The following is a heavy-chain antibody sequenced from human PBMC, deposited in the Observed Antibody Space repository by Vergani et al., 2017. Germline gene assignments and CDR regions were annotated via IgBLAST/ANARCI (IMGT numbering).Heavy chain of an antibody. J-gene: IGHJ4*02. Sequence: QVQLVESGGGVVQRGGSLSLSCPTSGFTLSNYDMQWIRQGPGKGLEFVAFIQFDGSNQYYADSVKGRFTLARDFSKNTLYLQMNRLRTDDTATYYCAKHFRGWGIDYWGQGTQVIVSS. D-gene: IGHD3-16*01. CDR1: GFTLSNYD. CDR3: AKHFRGWGIDY. CDR2: IQFDGSNQ. V-gene: IGHV3-30*02.